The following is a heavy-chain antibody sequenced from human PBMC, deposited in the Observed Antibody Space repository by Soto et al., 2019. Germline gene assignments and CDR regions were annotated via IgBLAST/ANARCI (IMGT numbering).Heavy chain of an antibody. CDR2: IHYTGST. CDR1: GDSSSTYY. J-gene: IGHJ5*01. V-gene: IGHV4-59*08. Sequence: PSQTLSRTGIVSGDSSSTYYCSWIRHSPGKGLERIGHIHYTGSTKQNPSLKSLVTISLDTSKNQFALKLASVTAADTAVYFCARRPPCTVNRDQLDTWDQGTLATGS. D-gene: IGHD1-1*01. CDR3: ARRPPCTVNRDQLDT.